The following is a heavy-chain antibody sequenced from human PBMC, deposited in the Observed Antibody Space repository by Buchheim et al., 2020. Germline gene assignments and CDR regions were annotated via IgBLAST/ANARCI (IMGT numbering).Heavy chain of an antibody. V-gene: IGHV4-31*03. CDR1: GGSISSGGYY. D-gene: IGHD3-22*01. J-gene: IGHJ4*02. Sequence: QVQLQESGPGLVKPSQTLSLTCTVSGGSISSGGYYWSWIRQHPGKGPEWIGYIYYSGSTFYTPSLKSRVTLLVDTSKDQFSLKLSSVTAADTAVYYCARDPGYNSHGYYYAYFDYWGQGTL. CDR3: ARDPGYNSHGYYYAYFDY. CDR2: IYYSGST.